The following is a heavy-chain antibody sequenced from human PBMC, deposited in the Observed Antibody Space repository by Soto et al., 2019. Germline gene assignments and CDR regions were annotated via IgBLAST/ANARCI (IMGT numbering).Heavy chain of an antibody. CDR3: ARGAPVTIFGVVTYYYYGMDV. D-gene: IGHD3-3*01. CDR2: IYYSGST. V-gene: IGHV4-59*01. CDR1: GGSISSYY. Sequence: SETLSLTCTVSGGSISSYYWSWIRQPPGKGLEWIGYIYYSGSTNYNPSLKSRVTISVDTSKNQFSLKLSSVTAADTAVYYCARGAPVTIFGVVTYYYYGMDVWGQGTTVTVSS. J-gene: IGHJ6*02.